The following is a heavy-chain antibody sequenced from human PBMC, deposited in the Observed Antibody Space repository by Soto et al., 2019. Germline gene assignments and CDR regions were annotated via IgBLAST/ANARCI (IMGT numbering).Heavy chain of an antibody. Sequence: SETLSLTSTVSGGSISSSNWWSWVRQPPGKGLEWIGEIYHSGSTNYTPTLKSRVTISVDKSKNQFSLKLSSVTAADPAVYYGARGGVGYCSGGSCPDDAFDIWGQGTMVTVSS. D-gene: IGHD2-15*01. V-gene: IGHV4-4*02. CDR3: ARGGVGYCSGGSCPDDAFDI. CDR2: IYHSGST. J-gene: IGHJ3*02. CDR1: GGSISSSNW.